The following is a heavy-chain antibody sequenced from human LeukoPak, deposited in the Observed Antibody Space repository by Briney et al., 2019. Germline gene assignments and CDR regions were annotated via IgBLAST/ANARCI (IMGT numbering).Heavy chain of an antibody. Sequence: SVKVSCKASGGTFSSYAISWVRQAPGQGLEWMGGIIPIFGTANYAQKFQGRVTITTDESTSTAYMELSSLRSEDTAVYYCARDLDGAAAGTGAFDIWGQGTMVTVSS. V-gene: IGHV1-69*05. J-gene: IGHJ3*02. D-gene: IGHD6-13*01. CDR2: IIPIFGTA. CDR3: ARDLDGAAAGTGAFDI. CDR1: GGTFSSYA.